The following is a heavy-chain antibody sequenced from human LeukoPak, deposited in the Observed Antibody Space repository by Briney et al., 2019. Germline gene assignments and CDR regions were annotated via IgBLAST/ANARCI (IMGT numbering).Heavy chain of an antibody. CDR2: ISSSGSTI. V-gene: IGHV3-11*04. J-gene: IGHJ3*01. D-gene: IGHD2-2*02. CDR1: GFTFSDYY. Sequence: GGSLRLFCAASGFTFSDYYMSWIRQAPGKGLEWVSYISSSGSTIYYADSVKGRFTISRDNAKNSLYQQMNSLRAEDTAVYYCARVSVLYPDASDVWGQGTMVTVSS. CDR3: ARVSVLYPDASDV.